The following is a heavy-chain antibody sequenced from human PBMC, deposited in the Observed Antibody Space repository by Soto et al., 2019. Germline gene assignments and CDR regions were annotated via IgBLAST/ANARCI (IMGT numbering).Heavy chain of an antibody. CDR1: GDSVSSNNAA. Sequence: SPTRSRDCAISGDSVSSNNAAWNWIRLSSSRGLEWLGRTYYRSKWHSGYALSVRRRITISPDTSKNRFSLQLHSVTPDDPAVYYCERSGPVGYIDYWGRGTLVTVSS. CDR2: TYYRSKWHS. CDR3: ERSGPVGYIDY. D-gene: IGHD3-16*02. J-gene: IGHJ4*02. V-gene: IGHV6-1*01.